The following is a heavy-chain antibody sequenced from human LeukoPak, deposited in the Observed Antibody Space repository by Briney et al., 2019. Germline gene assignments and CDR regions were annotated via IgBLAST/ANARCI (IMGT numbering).Heavy chain of an antibody. V-gene: IGHV5-51*01. CDR1: GYTFTSYW. CDR2: IYPGDSDT. Sequence: GESLKISCRGSGYTFTSYWFGWVRQLPGKGLEWMGIIYPGDSDTRYSPSFQGQVTISADKSISTAYLQWSSLKASDTAMYYCARDHESIDVWGQGTTVTVSS. J-gene: IGHJ6*02. CDR3: ARDHESIDV.